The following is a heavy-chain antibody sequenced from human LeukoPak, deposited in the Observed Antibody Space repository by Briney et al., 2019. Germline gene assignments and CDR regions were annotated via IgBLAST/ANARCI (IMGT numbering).Heavy chain of an antibody. CDR3: ARAGSHSNVTHKHSGSPRFDY. J-gene: IGHJ4*02. D-gene: IGHD5-12*01. Sequence: SETLSLTCTVSGSSISSGGYYWSWIRQHPGKGLEWIGYIYYSGSTYYNPSLKSRVTISVDTSKNQFSLKLSSVTAADTAVYYCARAGSHSNVTHKHSGSPRFDYWGQGTLVTVSS. CDR1: GSSISSGGYY. V-gene: IGHV4-31*03. CDR2: IYYSGST.